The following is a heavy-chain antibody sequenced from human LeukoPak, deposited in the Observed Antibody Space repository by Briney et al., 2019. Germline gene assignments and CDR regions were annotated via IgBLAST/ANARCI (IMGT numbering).Heavy chain of an antibody. J-gene: IGHJ4*02. CDR1: GGSISSGGYY. D-gene: IGHD1-26*01. V-gene: IGHV4-31*03. Sequence: SETLSLTCTVSGGSISSGGYYWSWIRQHPGKGLEWIGYIYYSGSTYYNPSLKSRVTISVDTSKNQFSLKLSAVTAADTAVYYCARVDPYSASYFDYWGQGTLVTVSS. CDR3: ARVDPYSASYFDY. CDR2: IYYSGST.